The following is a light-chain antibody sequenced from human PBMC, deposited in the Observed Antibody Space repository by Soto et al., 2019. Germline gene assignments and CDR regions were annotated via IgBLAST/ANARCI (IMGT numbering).Light chain of an antibody. CDR1: SSNIGTNH. Sequence: QSVLTQPPSASGTPGQRVTISCSGGSSNIGTNHVYWYQHLPGTAPKLLIYRHTLRPSGVPDRFSASKSGTSASLAITGLQTGDEADYYCGTWDRSLSAQVFGGGTKVTVL. V-gene: IGLV1-47*01. CDR3: GTWDRSLSAQV. CDR2: RHT. J-gene: IGLJ2*01.